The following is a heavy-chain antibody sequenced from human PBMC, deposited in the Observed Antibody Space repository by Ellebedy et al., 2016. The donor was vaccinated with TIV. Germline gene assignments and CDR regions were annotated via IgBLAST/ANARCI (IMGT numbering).Heavy chain of an antibody. CDR3: TRAPLGQGGPFDS. J-gene: IGHJ4*02. CDR2: VWDAGSNT. CDR1: GFTFTSFG. V-gene: IGHV3-33*01. Sequence: GGSLRLXXAASGFTFTSFGIHWVRQAPGKGLEWVATVWDAGSNTHYASSVMGRFSVSRDNSRNTLDLQMNSLRAEDTAVYHCTRAPLGQGGPFDSWGQGTLVTVSS. D-gene: IGHD2-15*01.